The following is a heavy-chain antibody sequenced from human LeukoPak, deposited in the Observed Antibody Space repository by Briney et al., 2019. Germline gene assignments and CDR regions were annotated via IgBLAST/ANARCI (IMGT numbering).Heavy chain of an antibody. Sequence: PGGSLRLSCAASGFTFSSYWMHWVRQAPGKGLVWVSRINRDGSSTSYADSVKGRFTISRDNAKNTLYLQMNSLRAEDTAVYYCARSYYYDSSGSYALDYWGQGTLVTVSS. J-gene: IGHJ4*02. V-gene: IGHV3-74*01. D-gene: IGHD3-22*01. CDR1: GFTFSSYW. CDR3: ARSYYYDSSGSYALDY. CDR2: INRDGSST.